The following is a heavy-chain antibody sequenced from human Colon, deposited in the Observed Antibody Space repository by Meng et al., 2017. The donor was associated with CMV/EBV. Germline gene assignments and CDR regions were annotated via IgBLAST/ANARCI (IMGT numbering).Heavy chain of an antibody. CDR1: DVFINSGNYD. CDR2: IYISGTT. J-gene: IGHJ4*02. D-gene: IGHD6-13*01. V-gene: IGHV4-61*02. CDR3: TGFDDSWFYFDH. Sequence: QVPLQEPGPGLVKPSQLVSLTCSFSDVFINSGNYDWAWIRQPAGKGLEWIGHIYISGTTTYNPSFKSRATISLDAPNKKFSLRLSSVTAADTAVYYCTGFDDSWFYFDHWGQGTLVTVSS.